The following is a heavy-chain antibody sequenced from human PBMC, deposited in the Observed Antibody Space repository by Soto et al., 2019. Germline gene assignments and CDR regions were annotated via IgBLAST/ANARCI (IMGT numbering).Heavy chain of an antibody. J-gene: IGHJ4*02. V-gene: IGHV3-74*01. Sequence: EVQLVESGGGLVQPGGSLRLSCAASGFTFSSYWMHWVRQAPGKGLVWVSRINSDGSSTSYADSVKGRFTISRDNAKNTMYLRMNSLRAEDTAVYCCARVKDDWAAERYLDYWGQGTLVTVS. CDR1: GFTFSSYW. CDR3: ARVKDDWAAERYLDY. D-gene: IGHD6-13*01. CDR2: INSDGSST.